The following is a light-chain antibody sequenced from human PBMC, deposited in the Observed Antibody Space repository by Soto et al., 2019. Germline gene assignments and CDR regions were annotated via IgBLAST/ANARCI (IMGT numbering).Light chain of an antibody. Sequence: QSVLTQPASVSGSPGQSITIFCTGTSSDVGAYNYDSWYQQYPGEAPKVIIYDVSHRPAGVSNRFSGSKSGNTASLTISGLQTQDEADYYCSSYTSATTYVFGTGTKVTVL. CDR3: SSYTSATTYV. CDR1: SSDVGAYNY. CDR2: DVS. V-gene: IGLV2-14*01. J-gene: IGLJ1*01.